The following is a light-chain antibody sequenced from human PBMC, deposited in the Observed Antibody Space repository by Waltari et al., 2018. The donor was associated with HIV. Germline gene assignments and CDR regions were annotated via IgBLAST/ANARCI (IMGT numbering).Light chain of an antibody. J-gene: IGKJ1*01. CDR1: QDIRTD. CDR2: AAS. V-gene: IGKV1-17*01. CDR3: LQHNSYPWT. Sequence: DIQMTQSPPSLSASVGDRVTITCRTSQDIRTDLGWYQQKPGKAPQRLSYAASSLQSGVPSRFSGSGSGTEFTLTISSLQPEDFATYFCLQHNSYPWTFGQGTKVEIK.